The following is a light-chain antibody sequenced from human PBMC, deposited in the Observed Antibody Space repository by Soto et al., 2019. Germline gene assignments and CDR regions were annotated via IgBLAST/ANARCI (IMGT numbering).Light chain of an antibody. CDR1: QTLSINS. Sequence: EIVLTQSPDTLSLSPGERATLFCRASQTLSINSLAWYQQKPGQAPRLLIYAASTRHTGIPDRFNGSGSGTDFALTINRLEPEDFAVYFCQQYDGAPLTFXPGTKVDIK. CDR3: QQYDGAPLT. J-gene: IGKJ3*01. CDR2: AAS. V-gene: IGKV3-20*01.